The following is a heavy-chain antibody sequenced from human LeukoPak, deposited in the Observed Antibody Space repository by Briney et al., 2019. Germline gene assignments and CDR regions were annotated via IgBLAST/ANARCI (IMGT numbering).Heavy chain of an antibody. D-gene: IGHD3-9*01. V-gene: IGHV3-7*03. CDR1: GFTFSSYW. Sequence: PGGSLRLSCAASGFTFSSYWMSWVRQAPGKGLEWVANIKQDGSEKYYVDSVKGRFTISRDNAKNSLYLQMNSLRAEDTAVYYCAKGYAPLKISARAGSKAPNYYYYMDVWGKGTTVTISS. J-gene: IGHJ6*03. CDR3: AKGYAPLKISARAGSKAPNYYYYMDV. CDR2: IKQDGSEK.